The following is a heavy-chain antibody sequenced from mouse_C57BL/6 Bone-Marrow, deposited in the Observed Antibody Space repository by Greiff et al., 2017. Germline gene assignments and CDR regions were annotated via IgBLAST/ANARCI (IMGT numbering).Heavy chain of an antibody. Sequence: QVQLQQSGPELVQPGASVKISCKASGYAFSSSWMNWVKQRPGKGLEWIGRIYPGDGDTNYNGKFKGKATLTADKSSSTAYMQLSSLTSEDSAVYFCLYYAMDYWGQGTSVTVSS. V-gene: IGHV1-82*01. J-gene: IGHJ4*01. CDR2: IYPGDGDT. CDR3: LYYAMDY. CDR1: GYAFSSSW.